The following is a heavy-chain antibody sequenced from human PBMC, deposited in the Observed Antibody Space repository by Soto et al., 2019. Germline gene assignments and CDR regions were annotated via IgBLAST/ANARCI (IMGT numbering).Heavy chain of an antibody. CDR3: ARNRTTVTKPYYYYGMDV. D-gene: IGHD4-17*01. Sequence: SVKVSCKASGGTFSSYAISWVRQAPGQGLEWMGGIIPIFGTANYAQKFQGRVTITADESTSTAYMELRSLRSEDTAVYYCARNRTTVTKPYYYYGMDVWGQGTTVTVSS. CDR1: GGTFSSYA. V-gene: IGHV1-69*13. J-gene: IGHJ6*02. CDR2: IIPIFGTA.